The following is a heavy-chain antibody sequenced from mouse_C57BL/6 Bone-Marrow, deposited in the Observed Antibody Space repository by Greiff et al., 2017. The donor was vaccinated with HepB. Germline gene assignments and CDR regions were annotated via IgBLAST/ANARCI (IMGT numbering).Heavy chain of an antibody. Sequence: QVQLQQSGPELVKPGASVKISCKASGYAFSSSWMNWVKQRPGKGLEWIGRIYPGDGDTNYNGKFKGKATLTADKSSSTAYMQLSSLTSEDSAVYFCASRDYYAMDYWGQGTSGTVSS. CDR2: IYPGDGDT. J-gene: IGHJ4*01. D-gene: IGHD3-3*01. CDR3: ASRDYYAMDY. V-gene: IGHV1-82*01. CDR1: GYAFSSSW.